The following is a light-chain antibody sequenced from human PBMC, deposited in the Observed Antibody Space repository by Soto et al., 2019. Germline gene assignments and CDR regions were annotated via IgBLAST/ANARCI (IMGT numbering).Light chain of an antibody. CDR3: CSYASNSISYV. CDR1: SSDVGSYNL. CDR2: EGS. Sequence: QSALTQPASVSGSPGQSITISCTGTSSDVGSYNLVSWYQQHPGKAPKLMIYEGSKRPSGVSNRFSGSKSGNTASLTISGLQAEDEADYYCCSYASNSISYVFGTGTKLTVL. V-gene: IGLV2-23*01. J-gene: IGLJ1*01.